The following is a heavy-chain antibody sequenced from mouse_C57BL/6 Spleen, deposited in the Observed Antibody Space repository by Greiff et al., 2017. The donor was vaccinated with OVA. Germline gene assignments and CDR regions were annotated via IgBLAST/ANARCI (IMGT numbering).Heavy chain of an antibody. Sequence: QVQLKESGPELVKPGASVKISCKASGYAFSSSWMNWVKQRPGKGLEWIGRIYPGDGDTNYNGKFKGKATLTADKSSSTAYMQLSSLTSEDSAVYFCARRGAGTRGVFDYWGQGTTLTVSS. J-gene: IGHJ2*01. CDR2: IYPGDGDT. CDR3: ARRGAGTRGVFDY. CDR1: GYAFSSSW. V-gene: IGHV1-82*01. D-gene: IGHD4-1*01.